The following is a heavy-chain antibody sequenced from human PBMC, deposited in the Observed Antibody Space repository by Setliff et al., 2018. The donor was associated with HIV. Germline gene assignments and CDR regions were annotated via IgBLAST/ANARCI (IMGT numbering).Heavy chain of an antibody. D-gene: IGHD6-6*01. CDR1: GGSISSGIYY. J-gene: IGHJ4*02. CDR2: INHSGST. CDR3: ARGRHYSSSAPFAIDF. V-gene: IGHV4-39*07. Sequence: SETLSLTCIVSGGSISSGIYYWSWIRQPPGKGLEWIGEINHSGSTNYNPSLKSRVAISVDTSKNQFSVKLSSVTAADTAVYYCARGRHYSSSAPFAIDFWGQGMLVTVSS.